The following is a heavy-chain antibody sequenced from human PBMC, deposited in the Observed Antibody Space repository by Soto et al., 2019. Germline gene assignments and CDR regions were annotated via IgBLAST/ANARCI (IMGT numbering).Heavy chain of an antibody. CDR1: GGSFSGYY. V-gene: IGHV4-34*01. CDR2: INHSGST. Sequence: QVQLQQWGAGLLKPSETLSLTCAVYGGSFSGYYWCWIRQRAGKGLEWIGEINHSGSTNYNPSLKIRVTISVDTSKTQFSLKLSSVTAADTAVYYCARGHGIYYYYGMDVWGQGTTVTVSS. CDR3: ARGHGIYYYYGMDV. J-gene: IGHJ6*02.